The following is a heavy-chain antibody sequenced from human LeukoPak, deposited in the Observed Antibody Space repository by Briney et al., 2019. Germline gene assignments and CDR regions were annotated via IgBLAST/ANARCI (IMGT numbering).Heavy chain of an antibody. J-gene: IGHJ4*02. V-gene: IGHV4-4*02. CDR2: IYHSGST. CDR3: ARDQEYQLLNS. Sequence: SETLSLTCVVSGDSISNDNWWSWVRQPPGKGLEWIGEIYHSGSTNYNPSLKRRVTISVDKSKNQFSLRLTSVSAADTAVYFCARDQEYQLLNSWGQGTLVSVSS. D-gene: IGHD2-2*01. CDR1: GDSISNDNW.